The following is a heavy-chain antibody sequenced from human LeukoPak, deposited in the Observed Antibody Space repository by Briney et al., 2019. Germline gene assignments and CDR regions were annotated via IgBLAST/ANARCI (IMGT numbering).Heavy chain of an antibody. CDR2: IKQDGSEK. J-gene: IGHJ4*02. Sequence: PGGSLRLSCAASGITFSLYWMNWVRQAPGKGLEWVANIKQDGSEKYYVDSVKGRFTISRDSAKNSLYLQMNSLRAEDTGVYYCARERGYGYPLTDYWGQGTLVTVSS. V-gene: IGHV3-7*01. D-gene: IGHD5-18*01. CDR1: GITFSLYW. CDR3: ARERGYGYPLTDY.